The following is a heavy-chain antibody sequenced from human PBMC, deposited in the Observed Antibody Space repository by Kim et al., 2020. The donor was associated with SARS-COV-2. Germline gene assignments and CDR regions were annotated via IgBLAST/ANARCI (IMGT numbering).Heavy chain of an antibody. V-gene: IGHV4-4*02. CDR2: ST. J-gene: IGHJ4*02. D-gene: IGHD1-26*01. CDR3: AREELHYFDY. Sequence: STNYNPSLKSRVTISVDKSKNQFSLKLSSVTAADTAVYYCAREELHYFDYWGQGTLVTVSS.